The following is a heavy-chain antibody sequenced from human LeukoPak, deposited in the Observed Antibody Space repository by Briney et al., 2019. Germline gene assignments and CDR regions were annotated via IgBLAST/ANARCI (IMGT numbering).Heavy chain of an antibody. CDR3: AGAQRARDYYDSSGPWGPVGY. CDR2: ISGSGGST. CDR1: GFTFSSYA. D-gene: IGHD3-22*01. Sequence: QTGGSLRLSCAASGFTFSSYAISWVRQAPGKGLEWVSAISGSGGSTYYADSVKGRFTISRDNSKNTLYLQMNSLRAEDTAVYYCAGAQRARDYYDSSGPWGPVGYWGQGTLVTVSS. V-gene: IGHV3-23*01. J-gene: IGHJ4*02.